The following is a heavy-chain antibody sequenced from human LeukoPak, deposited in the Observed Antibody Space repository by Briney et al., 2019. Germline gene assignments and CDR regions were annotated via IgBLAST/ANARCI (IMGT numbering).Heavy chain of an antibody. J-gene: IGHJ4*02. CDR3: AKTYYDFWSGVDY. CDR1: GFTFSSYA. V-gene: IGHV3-23*01. Sequence: TGGSLRLSCAASGFTFSSYAMSWVRQAPGKGLEWVSAISGSGGSTYYADSVKGRFTISRDNSKNTLYLLMNSLRAEDTAVYYCAKTYYDFWSGVDYWGQGTLVTVSS. CDR2: ISGSGGST. D-gene: IGHD3-3*01.